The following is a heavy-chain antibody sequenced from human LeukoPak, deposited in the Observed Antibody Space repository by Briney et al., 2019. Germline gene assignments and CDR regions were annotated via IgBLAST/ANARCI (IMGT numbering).Heavy chain of an antibody. CDR3: VSFYETY. CDR1: GNYS. V-gene: IGHV3-74*01. J-gene: IGHJ4*02. CDR2: INSDGSWT. D-gene: IGHD2/OR15-2a*01. Sequence: QSGGSLRLSCVASGNYSMHWVRQAPGKGLVWVSHINSDGSWTSYADSVKGRFTISKDNAKNTVYLQMNSLRAEDTAVYYCVSFYETYWGRGTLVTVSS.